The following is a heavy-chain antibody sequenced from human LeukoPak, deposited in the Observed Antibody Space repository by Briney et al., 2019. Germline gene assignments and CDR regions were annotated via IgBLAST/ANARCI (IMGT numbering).Heavy chain of an antibody. D-gene: IGHD4-17*01. CDR3: STGGGDFFFDY. CDR2: IKSKPAGGTI. CDR1: GFIFSNAW. Sequence: GGSLRLSCAASGFIFSNAWMNWVRQAPGKGLEWVGRIKSKPAGGTIDYAAPVKGRFAISRDDSKNTVYLQINSLKTEDTAVYCCSTGGGDFFFDYWGQGTLVTVSS. J-gene: IGHJ4*02. V-gene: IGHV3-15*07.